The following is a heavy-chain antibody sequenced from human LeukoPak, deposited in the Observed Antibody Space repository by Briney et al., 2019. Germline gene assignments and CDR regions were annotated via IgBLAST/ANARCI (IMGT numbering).Heavy chain of an antibody. D-gene: IGHD2/OR15-2a*01. Sequence: PGGSLRLSCAVSTFNLSDYTIHWVRQAPGKGLEWISYISPSDSSIYYADSVKGRFTVSRDSVKNSLYLHMSRLRTEDTAAYFCARDPLGYCTSSKCYYFSYMDVWGKGTTVTVS. CDR2: ISPSDSSI. V-gene: IGHV3-48*04. J-gene: IGHJ6*03. CDR1: TFNLSDYT. CDR3: ARDPLGYCTSSKCYYFSYMDV.